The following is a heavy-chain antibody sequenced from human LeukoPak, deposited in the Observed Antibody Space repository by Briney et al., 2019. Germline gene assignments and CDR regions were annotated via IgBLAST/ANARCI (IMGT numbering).Heavy chain of an antibody. CDR1: GGTFSSYA. V-gene: IGHV1-69*13. CDR3: ARSYYDSSGYYPLDY. CDR2: IIPIFGTA. D-gene: IGHD3-22*01. Sequence: ASVKVSCKASGGTFSSYAISWVRQAPGQGLEWMGGIIPIFGTANYAQKFQGRVTITADESTSTAYMELSSLRSEDTAVYYCARSYYDSSGYYPLDYWGQGTLVTVSS. J-gene: IGHJ4*02.